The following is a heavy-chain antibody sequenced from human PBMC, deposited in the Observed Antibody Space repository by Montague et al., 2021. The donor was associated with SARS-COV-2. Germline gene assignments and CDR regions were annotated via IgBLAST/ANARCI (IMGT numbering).Heavy chain of an antibody. CDR1: GGSFSGYY. CDR2: INHSGST. D-gene: IGHD2-15*01. CDR3: ARGPVDDNCSGGSCYARYYCGMDV. J-gene: IGHJ6*02. Sequence: SETLSLTCAVYGGSFSGYYWCWICQPPGKGLEWNGEINHSGSTNYNQSLTSRVTISVDTSKNQFSLTLSSVTAADTAVYYCARGPVDDNCSGGSCYARYYCGMDVWGQGTTVTVSS. V-gene: IGHV4-34*01.